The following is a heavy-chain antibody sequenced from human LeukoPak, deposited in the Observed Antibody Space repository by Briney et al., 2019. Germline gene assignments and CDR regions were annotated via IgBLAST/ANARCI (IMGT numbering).Heavy chain of an antibody. CDR3: ARYVGYSGSYHPMGDAFDI. J-gene: IGHJ3*02. CDR2: ISGSGDST. D-gene: IGHD1-26*01. CDR1: GFTFSNYA. V-gene: IGHV3-23*01. Sequence: PGGSLRLSCAASGFTFSNYAMRWVRQAPGKGLEWVSGISGSGDSTYYADSVKGRFTISRDNAKNSLYLQMNSLRAEDTAVYYCARYVGYSGSYHPMGDAFDIWGQGTMVTVSS.